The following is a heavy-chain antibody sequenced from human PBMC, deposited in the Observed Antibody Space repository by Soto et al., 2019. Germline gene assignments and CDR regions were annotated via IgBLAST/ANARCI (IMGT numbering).Heavy chain of an antibody. CDR1: GFTFSSYG. Sequence: HPGGSLRLSCAASGFTFSSYGMHWVRQAPGKGLEWVAVISYDGSNKYYADSVKGRFTISRDNSKNTLYLQMNSLRAEDTAVYYCAKDNREPIICGGDCYPFDYWGQGTLVTVSS. CDR2: ISYDGSNK. V-gene: IGHV3-30*18. J-gene: IGHJ4*02. CDR3: AKDNREPIICGGDCYPFDY. D-gene: IGHD2-21*02.